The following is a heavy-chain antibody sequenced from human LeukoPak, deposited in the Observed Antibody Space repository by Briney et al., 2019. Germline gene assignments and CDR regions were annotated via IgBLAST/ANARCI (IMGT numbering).Heavy chain of an antibody. V-gene: IGHV3-23*01. J-gene: IGHJ5*02. CDR1: GFTFSSYA. Sequence: PGGSLRLSCAASGFTFSSYAMSWVRQAPGKGLEWVSAISGSGGSTYYADSVKGRFTISRDNSKNTLYLQMNSLGAEDTAVYYCASRTVSGYYWFDPWGQGTLVTVSS. CDR3: ASRTVSGYYWFDP. D-gene: IGHD3-3*01. CDR2: ISGSGGST.